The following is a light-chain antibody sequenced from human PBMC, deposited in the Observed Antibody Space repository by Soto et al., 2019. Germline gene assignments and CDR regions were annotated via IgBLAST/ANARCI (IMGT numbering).Light chain of an antibody. CDR1: QSISSY. CDR3: QQSYSTRWK. CDR2: AAS. Sequence: DIQMTQSPSSLSASVGDRVTITCRASQSISSYLNWYQQKPGKAPKLLIYAASSLQGGVPSRFSGSGSGTDFTLTISRLKTKDFAQYYYQQSYSTRWKFGRWTRVEIK. J-gene: IGKJ1*01. V-gene: IGKV1-39*01.